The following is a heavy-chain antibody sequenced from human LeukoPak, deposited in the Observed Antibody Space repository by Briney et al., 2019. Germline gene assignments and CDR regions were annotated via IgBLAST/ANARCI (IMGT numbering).Heavy chain of an antibody. V-gene: IGHV3-74*03. D-gene: IGHD1-26*01. Sequence: GGSLRLSCAASGFTFSAYWMHWVRQAPGKGLVWASRIKTDGSRTMYADFLQGRFTISRDTAKNTLFLQMNSLRAEDTAVYYCAREAQVGGALQSWGQGTLVTVSS. J-gene: IGHJ5*02. CDR2: IKTDGSRT. CDR1: GFTFSAYW. CDR3: AREAQVGGALQS.